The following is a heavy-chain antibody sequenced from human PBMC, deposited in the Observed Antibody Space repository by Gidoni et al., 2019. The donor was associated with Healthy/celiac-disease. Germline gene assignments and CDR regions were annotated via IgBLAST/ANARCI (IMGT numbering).Heavy chain of an antibody. V-gene: IGHV4-31*01. D-gene: IGHD3-22*01. CDR2: IYYSGST. CDR3: ARVGTGGSGYYPRSYYFDY. J-gene: IGHJ4*02. Sequence: QVQLQESGPGLVKPSQTLSLTCTVSGGSISSGGYYWSWIRQHPGKGLEWIGYIYYSGSTYYNPSLKSLVTISVDTSKNQFSLKLSSVTAADTAVYYCARVGTGGSGYYPRSYYFDYWGQGTLVTVSS. CDR1: GGSISSGGYY.